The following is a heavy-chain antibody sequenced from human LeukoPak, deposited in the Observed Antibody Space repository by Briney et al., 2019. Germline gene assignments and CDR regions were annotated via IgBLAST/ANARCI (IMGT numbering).Heavy chain of an antibody. CDR3: ARQKGRMVRGVIHYYYYMDV. J-gene: IGHJ6*03. D-gene: IGHD3-10*01. CDR2: INPSGGRT. Sequence: ASVKVSCKASGYTFTSYDMHWVRQAPGQGLEWMGIINPSGGRTSYAQKFQGRVTMTRDMSTSTVYMELSSLRSEDTAVYYCARQKGRMVRGVIHYYYYMDVWGKGTTVTVSS. CDR1: GYTFTSYD. V-gene: IGHV1-46*01.